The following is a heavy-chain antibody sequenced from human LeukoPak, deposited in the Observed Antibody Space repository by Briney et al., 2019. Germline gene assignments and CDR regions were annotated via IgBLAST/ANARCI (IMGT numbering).Heavy chain of an antibody. CDR3: ARGVEPLAANTLAY. Sequence: GGSLRLSCAASGFTFSSYGMHWVRQAPGKGLEWVAFIRYDGSNKYYADSVKGRFTISRDNSKNTLYLQMNSPSPDDTAVYYCARGVEPLAANTLAYWGQGTLVTVSS. CDR2: IRYDGSNK. V-gene: IGHV3-30*02. D-gene: IGHD1-14*01. CDR1: GFTFSSYG. J-gene: IGHJ4*02.